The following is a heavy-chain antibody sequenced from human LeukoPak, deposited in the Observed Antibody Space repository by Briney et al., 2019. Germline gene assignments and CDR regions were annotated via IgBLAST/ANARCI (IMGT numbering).Heavy chain of an antibody. D-gene: IGHD3-3*01. V-gene: IGHV3-30*02. J-gene: IGHJ4*02. CDR1: GFTFSSYA. CDR2: IQYDGSNK. Sequence: SGGSLRLSCAASGFTFSSYAMSWVRQAPGKGSEWVAFIQYDGSNKEYADSVKGRFTISRDNSKNTLYLQLNSLRAEDTAVYYCAKVQTPFGVVIFEDYWGQGTLVTVSS. CDR3: AKVQTPFGVVIFEDY.